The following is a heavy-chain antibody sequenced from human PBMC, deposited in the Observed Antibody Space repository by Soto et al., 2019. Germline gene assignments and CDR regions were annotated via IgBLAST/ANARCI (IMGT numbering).Heavy chain of an antibody. J-gene: IGHJ5*02. CDR1: GGSFSGYY. V-gene: IGHV4-34*01. CDR2: INHSGST. D-gene: IGHD3-3*01. CDR3: AAGDFWSGYHAGWFDP. Sequence: QVQLQQWGAGLLKPSETLSLTCAVYGGSFSGYYWSWIRQPPGKGLEWIGEINHSGSTNYNPSLKSRVTISVDTSKNQFSLKLSSVTAADTAVYYCAAGDFWSGYHAGWFDPWGQATLVTVSS.